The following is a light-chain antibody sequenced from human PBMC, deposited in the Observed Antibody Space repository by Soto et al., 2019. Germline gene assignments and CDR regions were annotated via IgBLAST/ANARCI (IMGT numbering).Light chain of an antibody. Sequence: DIQMTQSPSTLSASVGDRVTINCRASQSISSWLAWYQQKPGKAPKLLIYDASSLESGVPSRFSGSGSGTEFTLTIISLQPDDFATYYCQQYNSYGTFGQGTKVDIK. J-gene: IGKJ1*01. CDR2: DAS. CDR3: QQYNSYGT. V-gene: IGKV1-5*01. CDR1: QSISSW.